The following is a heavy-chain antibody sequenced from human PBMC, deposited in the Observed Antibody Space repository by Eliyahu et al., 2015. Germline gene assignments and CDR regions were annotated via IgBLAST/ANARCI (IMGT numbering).Heavy chain of an antibody. J-gene: IGHJ4*02. D-gene: IGHD3-16*01. CDR3: ATGLYFDF. CDR2: IKSKPDGATI. Sequence: EEQLVESGGGLVKPGESLRLSCXTSGFTFSNAWMNWVRQAPGKGLGWVGRIKSKPDGATIDYAAPVKGRFTVSRDDSKNTAYLQMNSLRTEDTAVYYCATGLYFDFWGQGALVTVSS. V-gene: IGHV3-15*01. CDR1: GFTFSNAW.